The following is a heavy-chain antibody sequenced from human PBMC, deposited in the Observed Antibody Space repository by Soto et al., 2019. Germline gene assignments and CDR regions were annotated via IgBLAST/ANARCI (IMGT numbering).Heavy chain of an antibody. D-gene: IGHD5-12*01. CDR3: AHSVKGVGYDDAFPYNWFDP. J-gene: IGHJ5*02. CDR1: VYTFTSYD. V-gene: IGHV1-8*01. CDR2: MNPNSGNT. Sequence: ASVKVSCKASVYTFTSYDINWVRQATGQGLEWMGWMNPNSGNTGYAQKFQGRVTMTRNTSKNQVVLTMTNMDPVDTATYYCAHSVKGVGYDDAFPYNWFDPWGQGTLVTVSS.